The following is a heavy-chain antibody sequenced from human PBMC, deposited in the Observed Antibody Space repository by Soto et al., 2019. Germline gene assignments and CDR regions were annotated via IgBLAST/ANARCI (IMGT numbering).Heavy chain of an antibody. CDR2: ISSSSSYI. V-gene: IGHV3-21*01. Sequence: PGGSLRLSCAASGFTFSSYSMNWVRQAPGKGLEWVSSISSSSSYIYYADSVKGRFTISRDNAKNSLYLQMNSLRAEDMAVYYCARTAFWSGDYWFDPWGQGTLVTVSS. CDR3: ARTAFWSGDYWFDP. D-gene: IGHD3-3*01. CDR1: GFTFSSYS. J-gene: IGHJ5*02.